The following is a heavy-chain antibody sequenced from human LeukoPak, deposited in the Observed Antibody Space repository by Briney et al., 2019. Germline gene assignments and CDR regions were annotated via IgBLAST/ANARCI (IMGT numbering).Heavy chain of an antibody. D-gene: IGHD3-16*02. CDR2: TNPNSGGT. CDR1: GYTFTGYY. V-gene: IGHV1-2*02. CDR3: ARAGKRLGELSSYDY. Sequence: ASVKVSCKASGYTFTGYYMHWVRQAPGQGLEWMGWTNPNSGGTNYAQKFQGRVTMTRDTSISTAYMELSRLRSDDTAVYYCARAGKRLGELSSYDYWGQGTLVTVSS. J-gene: IGHJ4*02.